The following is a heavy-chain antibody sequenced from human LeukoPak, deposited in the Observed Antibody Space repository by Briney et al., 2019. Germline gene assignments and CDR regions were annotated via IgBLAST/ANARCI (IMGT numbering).Heavy chain of an antibody. D-gene: IGHD5-12*01. CDR1: GFTFSSYG. Sequence: GGSLRLSCAASGFTFSSYGMHWVRQAPGKGLEWVAVISYDGSNKYYADSVKGRFTISRDNSKNTLYLQMNSLRAEDTAVYYCAKGSLSGYDPHYYFDYWGQGTLVTVSS. J-gene: IGHJ4*02. V-gene: IGHV3-30*18. CDR3: AKGSLSGYDPHYYFDY. CDR2: ISYDGSNK.